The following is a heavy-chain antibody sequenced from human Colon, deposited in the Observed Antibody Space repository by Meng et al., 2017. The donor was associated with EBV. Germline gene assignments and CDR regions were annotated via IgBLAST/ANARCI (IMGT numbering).Heavy chain of an antibody. CDR1: GASISSNHW. CDR2: IYHGGNT. D-gene: IGHD5-24*01. CDR3: ARGNAYNAPSFDY. Sequence: QVQLQGSGPGLVEPSGTLSLTCAVSGASISSNHWWSWVRQPPGKGLEWIGEIYHGGNTNCNPSLKSRVTISVDRSNDQFSLSLSSVTAADTAVYYCARGNAYNAPSFDYWGQGTLVTVSS. V-gene: IGHV4-4*02. J-gene: IGHJ4*02.